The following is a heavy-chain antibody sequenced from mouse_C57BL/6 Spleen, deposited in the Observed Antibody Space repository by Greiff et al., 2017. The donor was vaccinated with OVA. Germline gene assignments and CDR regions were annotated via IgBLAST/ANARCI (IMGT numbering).Heavy chain of an antibody. V-gene: IGHV3-6*01. CDR1: GYSITSGYY. CDR2: ISYDGSN. Sequence: ESGPGLVKPSQSLSLTCSVTGYSITSGYYWNWIRQFPGNKLEWMGYISYDGSNNYNPSLKNRISITRDTSKNQFFLKLNSVTTEDTATYYCARVRGSYWYFDVWGTGTTVTVSS. CDR3: ARVRGSYWYFDV. D-gene: IGHD3-2*02. J-gene: IGHJ1*03.